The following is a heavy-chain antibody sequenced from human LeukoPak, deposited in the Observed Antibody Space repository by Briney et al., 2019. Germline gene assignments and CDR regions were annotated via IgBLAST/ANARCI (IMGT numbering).Heavy chain of an antibody. CDR1: GYTFTGYY. V-gene: IGHV1-2*02. CDR3: ATDRNWNLDY. Sequence: ASVKVSCKASGYTFTGYYMHWLRHAPGQGLEWMGWINPNSGGANYAQKFQGRVTMTRDTSISTAYMELSRLRSDDTAVYYCATDRNWNLDYWGQGTLVTVSS. CDR2: INPNSGGA. D-gene: IGHD1-1*01. J-gene: IGHJ4*02.